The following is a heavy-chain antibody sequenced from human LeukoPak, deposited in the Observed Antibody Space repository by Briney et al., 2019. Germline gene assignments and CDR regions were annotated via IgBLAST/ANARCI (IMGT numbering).Heavy chain of an antibody. V-gene: IGHV1-69*01. Sequence: GASVKVSSKASGGTFSSYAISWVRQAPGQGLEWMGGIIPIFGTANYAQKFQGRVTITADESTSTAYMELSSLRSEDTAVYYCARDRKSCTNGVCYRNAVDYWGQGTLVTVSS. CDR1: GGTFSSYA. D-gene: IGHD2-8*01. CDR3: ARDRKSCTNGVCYRNAVDY. CDR2: IIPIFGTA. J-gene: IGHJ4*02.